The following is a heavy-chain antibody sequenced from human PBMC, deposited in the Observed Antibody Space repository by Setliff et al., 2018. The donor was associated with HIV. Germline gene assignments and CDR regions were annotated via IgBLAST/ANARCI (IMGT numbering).Heavy chain of an antibody. CDR3: ATLGSCPNSRCPNY. CDR2: IKSKRDGGTI. CDR1: GFILSEDW. J-gene: IGHJ4*02. Sequence: KPGGSLRLSCAVSGFILSEDWMSWVRQAPGKGLEWLGRIKSKRDGGTIDYTDPVKGRFTISRDDSKNTLYLEMNNPKTEDSAMYYCATLGSCPNSRCPNYWGQGTLVTVS. V-gene: IGHV3-15*01. D-gene: IGHD2-15*01.